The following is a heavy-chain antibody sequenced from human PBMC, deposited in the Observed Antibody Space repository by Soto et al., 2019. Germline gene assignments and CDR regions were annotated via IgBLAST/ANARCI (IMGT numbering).Heavy chain of an antibody. CDR1: GFNFNSYT. V-gene: IGHV3-21*01. CDR2: ISSSGYI. Sequence: PGGSLRLSCVASGFNFNSYTINWVRQAPGKRLEWLSSISSSGYIFSTDSVRGRFTISRDNAKNSVYLQINSLRAEDTAVYFCARDCSGGSCYPRMDVWGQGSTVTVSS. J-gene: IGHJ6*02. D-gene: IGHD2-15*01. CDR3: ARDCSGGSCYPRMDV.